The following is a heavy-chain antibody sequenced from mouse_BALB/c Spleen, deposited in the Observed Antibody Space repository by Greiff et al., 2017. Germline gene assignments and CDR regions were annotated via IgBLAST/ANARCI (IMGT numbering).Heavy chain of an antibody. J-gene: IGHJ2*01. CDR1: GFTFSSYG. CDR3: ASNWGGYYFDY. CDR2: ISSGGSYT. Sequence: EVQLVESGGDLVKPGGSLKLSCAASGFTFSSYGMSWVRQTPDKRLEWVATISSGGSYTYYPDSVKGRFTISRDNAKNTLYLQMSSLKSEDTAMYYCASNWGGYYFDYWGQGTTLTVSS. V-gene: IGHV5-6*01. D-gene: IGHD4-1*01.